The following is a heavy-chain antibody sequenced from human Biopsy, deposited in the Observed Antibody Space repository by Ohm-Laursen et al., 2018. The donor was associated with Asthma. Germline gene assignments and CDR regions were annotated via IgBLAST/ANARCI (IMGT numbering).Heavy chain of an antibody. CDR3: ARAQAAQYYYGMDV. CDR1: GRPLSSGGS. V-gene: IGHV4-30-2*01. Sequence: HTLSLICAFSGRPLSSGGSWTWIRQPTGNGLEGIGYISHRGSTYFNPTLKSRVTISPDRAKSQFSLKLSSVTAADTALYYCARAQAAQYYYGMDVWGQGTTVIVSS. J-gene: IGHJ6*02. D-gene: IGHD6-6*01. CDR2: ISHRGST.